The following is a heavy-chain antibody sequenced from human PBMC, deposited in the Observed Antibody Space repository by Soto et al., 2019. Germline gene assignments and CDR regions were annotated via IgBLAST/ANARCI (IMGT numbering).Heavy chain of an antibody. Sequence: QVPLVESGGGVVQPGRSLRLSCPASGFTFSSYAMHWVRQAPGKGLEWVAFISYDGSNKYYADSVKGRFTISRDNSKNPLYLQMNSLRAEDTAVYYCARDGSPYYYDSSGYYSYYFDDWGQGTPVTVSS. D-gene: IGHD3-22*01. CDR2: ISYDGSNK. J-gene: IGHJ4*02. CDR1: GFTFSSYA. V-gene: IGHV3-30*14. CDR3: ARDGSPYYYDSSGYYSYYFDD.